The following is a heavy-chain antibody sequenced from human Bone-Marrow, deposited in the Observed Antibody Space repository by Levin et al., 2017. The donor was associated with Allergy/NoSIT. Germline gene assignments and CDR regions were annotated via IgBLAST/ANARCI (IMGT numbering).Heavy chain of an antibody. J-gene: IGHJ4*02. V-gene: IGHV4-31*03. Sequence: SETLSLTCTVSGDSISSGGYYWSWIRQHPGKGLEWIGYIYHSGSTYYNPSLKGRVTISVDTSRNEFSLKLSSVTAADTAVFYCARGEYSYGSGSYYLDYWGQGTLVTVSS. CDR3: ARGEYSYGSGSYYLDY. CDR1: GDSISSGGYY. D-gene: IGHD3-10*01. CDR2: IYHSGST.